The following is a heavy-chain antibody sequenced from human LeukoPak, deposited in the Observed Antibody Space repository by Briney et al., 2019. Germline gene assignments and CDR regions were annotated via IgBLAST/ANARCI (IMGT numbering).Heavy chain of an antibody. V-gene: IGHV1-2*02. CDR2: INPNSGGT. CDR1: GYSFTDYY. J-gene: IGHJ5*02. D-gene: IGHD2-21*02. CDR3: ARGRVGGGYSNWFDP. Sequence: ASVKVSCKTSGYSFTDYYMHWVRQAPGQGLEWMGWINPNSGGTNYAQKLQGRVTMTRDTSISTAYMELSRLRSDDTAVYYCARGRVGGGYSNWFDPWGQGTLVTVSS.